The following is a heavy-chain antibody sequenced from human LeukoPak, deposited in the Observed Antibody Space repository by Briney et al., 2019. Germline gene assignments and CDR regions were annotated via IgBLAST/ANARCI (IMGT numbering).Heavy chain of an antibody. J-gene: IGHJ3*02. CDR3: ARGLRVMAHGGAFDI. Sequence: ASVKVSCKASGYTFTSYGISWVRQAPGQGLEWMGWISAYNGNTNYAQKLQGRVTMTTDTSTSAAYMELRSLRSDDTAVYYCARGLRVMAHGGAFDIWGQGTMVTVSS. CDR2: ISAYNGNT. D-gene: IGHD2-8*01. V-gene: IGHV1-18*01. CDR1: GYTFTSYG.